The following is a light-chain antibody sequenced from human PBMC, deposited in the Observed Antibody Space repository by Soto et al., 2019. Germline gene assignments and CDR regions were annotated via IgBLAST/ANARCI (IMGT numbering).Light chain of an antibody. J-gene: IGLJ3*02. Sequence: QSALTQPASVSGSPGQSITISCTGTINDVGADKYVSWYQQHPGKVPQLMIYDVSIRPSGVSNRFSGSKSGNTASLTISGLQAEDEADYYCSSVTTGSTWVFGGGTKVTVL. CDR2: DVS. CDR1: INDVGADKY. CDR3: SSVTTGSTWV. V-gene: IGLV2-14*03.